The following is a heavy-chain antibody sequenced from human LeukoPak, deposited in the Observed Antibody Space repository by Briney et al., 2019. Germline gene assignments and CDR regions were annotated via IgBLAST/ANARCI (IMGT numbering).Heavy chain of an antibody. CDR1: GGSINSYY. J-gene: IGHJ6*03. V-gene: IGHV4-59*12. D-gene: IGHD2-15*01. CDR2: IYYSGST. Sequence: TPSETLSLTCTVSGGSINSYYWSWIRQPPGKGLEWIGYIYYSGSTNYNPSLKSRVTISVDTSKNQFSLRLSSVTAADTAVYYCARDGSSGYFGGYYYYMDVWGKGTTATISS. CDR3: ARDGSSGYFGGYYYYMDV.